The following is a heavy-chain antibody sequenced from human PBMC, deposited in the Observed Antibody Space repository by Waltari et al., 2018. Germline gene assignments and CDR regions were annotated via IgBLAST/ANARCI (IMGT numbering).Heavy chain of an antibody. D-gene: IGHD3-3*01. CDR1: GGSFSGYY. CDR2: IKHSGST. CDR3: ARGRQEWTVRDFDY. Sequence: QVQLQQWGAGLLKPSETLSLTCAVYGGSFSGYYWSWIRQPPGKGLWWIGEIKHSGSTNYHPSIRSRVTISVDTSKNQFSLKRSSVTAADTAVYYGARGRQEWTVRDFDYWGQGTLVTVSS. J-gene: IGHJ4*02. V-gene: IGHV4-34*01.